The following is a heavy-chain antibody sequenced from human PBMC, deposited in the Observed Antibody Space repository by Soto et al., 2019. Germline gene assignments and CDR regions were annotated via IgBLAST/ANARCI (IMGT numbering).Heavy chain of an antibody. J-gene: IGHJ5*02. Sequence: SVKVSCKASGGTFSSYAISWVRQAPGQGLEWMGGIIPIFGTANYAQKFQGRVTITADESTSTAYMELSSLRSEDTAVYYCARDGLPQTPFDPWGKGTLVTVSS. CDR2: IIPIFGTA. D-gene: IGHD2-15*01. CDR3: ARDGLPQTPFDP. V-gene: IGHV1-69*13. CDR1: GGTFSSYA.